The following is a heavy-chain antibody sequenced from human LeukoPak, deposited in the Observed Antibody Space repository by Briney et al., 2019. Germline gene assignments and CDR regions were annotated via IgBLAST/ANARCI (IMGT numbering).Heavy chain of an antibody. Sequence: GSLRLSCAASGFSFSTYSFSWVRQAPGKGLEWVSGISASGGDTFYADSVKGRFTISRDNSKNTLYLQMNSLRAEDTAVYYCARGDYYYDSSGYPGHWGQGTLVTVSS. D-gene: IGHD3-22*01. CDR3: ARGDYYYDSSGYPGH. J-gene: IGHJ4*02. CDR2: ISASGGDT. CDR1: GFSFSTYS. V-gene: IGHV3-23*01.